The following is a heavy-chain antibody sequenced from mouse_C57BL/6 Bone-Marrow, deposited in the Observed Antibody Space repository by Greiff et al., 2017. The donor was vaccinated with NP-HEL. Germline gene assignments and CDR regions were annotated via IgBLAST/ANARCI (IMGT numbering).Heavy chain of an antibody. V-gene: IGHV1-59*01. J-gene: IGHJ2*01. CDR1: GYTFTSYW. Sequence: QVQLQQPGAELVRPGTSVKLSCKASGYTFTSYWMHWVKQRPGQGLEWIGVIDPSASYTNYNQKFKGKATLTVDTSSSTAYMQLSSLTSEDAAVYYCARRRGSHFDYWGQGTTLTVSS. CDR2: IDPSASYT. CDR3: ARRRGSHFDY.